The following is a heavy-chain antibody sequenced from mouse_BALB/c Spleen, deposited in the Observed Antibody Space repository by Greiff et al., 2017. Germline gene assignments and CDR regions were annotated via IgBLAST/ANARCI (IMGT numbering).Heavy chain of an antibody. V-gene: IGHV14-3*02. Sequence: EVQLQQSGAELVKPGASVKLSCTASGFNIKDTYMHWVKQRPEQGLEWIGRIDPANGNTKYDPKFQGKATITADTSSNTAYLQLSSLTSEDTAVYYCAREGSTATDWYFDVWGAGTTVTVSS. CDR3: AREGSTATDWYFDV. CDR1: GFNIKDTY. D-gene: IGHD1-2*01. CDR2: IDPANGNT. J-gene: IGHJ1*01.